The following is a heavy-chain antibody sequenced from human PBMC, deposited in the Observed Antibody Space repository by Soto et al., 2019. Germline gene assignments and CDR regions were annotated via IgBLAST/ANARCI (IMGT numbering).Heavy chain of an antibody. J-gene: IGHJ4*02. CDR1: GFTFSSYA. CDR2: VSGGGDGT. Sequence: EVQLLESGGGLVQPGGSLRLSCAASGFTFSSYAMNWVRQAPGKGLEWVSSVSGGGDGTYYADSVKGRFTISRDNSKNTLYLQMNSLRVQDTAVYFCTKGPIFGVVTHYFDSWGQGTLVTVSS. D-gene: IGHD3-3*01. V-gene: IGHV3-23*01. CDR3: TKGPIFGVVTHYFDS.